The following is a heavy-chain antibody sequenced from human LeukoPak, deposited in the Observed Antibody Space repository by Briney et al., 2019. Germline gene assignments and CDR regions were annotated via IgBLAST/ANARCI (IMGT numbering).Heavy chain of an antibody. CDR1: GYTLTELS. J-gene: IGHJ4*02. V-gene: IGHV1-24*01. CDR2: FDPEDGET. CDR3: ATRDPKVGATLFDWDY. Sequence: ASVKVSCKVSGYTLTELSMHWVRQAPGKGLEWMGGFDPEDGETIYAQKFQGRVTMTEDTSTDTAYMELSSLRSEDTAVYYCATRDPKVGATLFDWDYWGQGTLVTVSS. D-gene: IGHD1-26*01.